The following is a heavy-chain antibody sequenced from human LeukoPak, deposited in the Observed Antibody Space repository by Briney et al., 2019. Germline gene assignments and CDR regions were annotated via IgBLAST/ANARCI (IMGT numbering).Heavy chain of an antibody. D-gene: IGHD3-16*01. CDR1: GYTFTSYD. V-gene: IGHV1-8*01. CDR2: MNPNSGNT. J-gene: IGHJ5*02. Sequence: ASVKVSCKASGYTFTSYDINWVRQATGQGLEWMGWMNPNSGNTGYAQKFQGRVTMTRNTSISTAYMELSSLRSEDTAVYYCAREGHPKWRRGNNWFDPWGQGTLVTVSS. CDR3: AREGHPKWRRGNNWFDP.